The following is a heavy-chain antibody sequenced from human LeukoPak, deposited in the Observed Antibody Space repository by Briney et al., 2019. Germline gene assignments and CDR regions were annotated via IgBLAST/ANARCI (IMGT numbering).Heavy chain of an antibody. D-gene: IGHD2-21*02. Sequence: GGSLRLSCAASGFTFSSYEMNWVRQAPGKGLEWVSYISSSGSTIYYADSVKGRFTISRDNAKNSLYLQMNSLRAEDTAVYYCARSWGDDGYYFDYWGQGTLVTVSS. V-gene: IGHV3-48*03. CDR3: ARSWGDDGYYFDY. J-gene: IGHJ4*02. CDR1: GFTFSSYE. CDR2: ISSSGSTI.